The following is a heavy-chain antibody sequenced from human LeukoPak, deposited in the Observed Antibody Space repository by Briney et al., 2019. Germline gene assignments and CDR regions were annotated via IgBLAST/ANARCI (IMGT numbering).Heavy chain of an antibody. CDR2: IYHSGST. CDR1: GGSISSSNW. J-gene: IGHJ4*02. V-gene: IGHV4-4*02. CDR3: ARSEYYGSGSYHFDY. Sequence: SGTLSLTCAVSGGSISSSNWWNLVRQPPGKGLEWIGEIYHSGSTNYNPSLKSRVTISVDKSKNQFSLKLSSVTAADTAVYYCARSEYYGSGSYHFDYWGQGTLVTVSS. D-gene: IGHD3-10*01.